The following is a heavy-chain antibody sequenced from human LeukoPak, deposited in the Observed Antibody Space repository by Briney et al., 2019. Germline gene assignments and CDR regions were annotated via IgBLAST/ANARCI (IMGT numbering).Heavy chain of an antibody. CDR1: GFTFSSYS. J-gene: IGHJ3*02. CDR2: ISWNSGSI. Sequence: GGSLRLSCAASGFTFSSYSMNWVRQAPGKGLEWVSGISWNSGSIGYADSVKGRFTISRDNAKNSLYLQMNSLRAEDMALYYCAKDRGSRLGNAFDIWGQGTMVTVSS. V-gene: IGHV3-9*03. CDR3: AKDRGSRLGNAFDI. D-gene: IGHD3-10*01.